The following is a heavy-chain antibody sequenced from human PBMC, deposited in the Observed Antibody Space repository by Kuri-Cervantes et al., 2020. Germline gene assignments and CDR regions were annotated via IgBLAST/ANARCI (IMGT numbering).Heavy chain of an antibody. CDR3: ARENGYNPSSYYYGMDV. Sequence: GGSLRLSCAASGFTFSSYWMSWVRQAPGKGPEWVANIKQDGSEKYYVDSVKGRFTISRDNSRNTLYLQMDSLRAEDMAVYYCARENGYNPSSYYYGMDVWGQGTTVTVSS. V-gene: IGHV3-7*01. J-gene: IGHJ6*02. CDR2: IKQDGSEK. CDR1: GFTFSSYW. D-gene: IGHD5-24*01.